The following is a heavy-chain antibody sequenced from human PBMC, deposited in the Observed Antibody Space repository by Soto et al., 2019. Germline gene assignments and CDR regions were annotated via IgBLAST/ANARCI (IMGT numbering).Heavy chain of an antibody. CDR1: GGSISSSSYY. Sequence: SETLSLTCTVSGGSISSSSYYWGWIRQPPGKGLEWIGSIYYSGSTYYNPSLKSRVTISVDTSKNQFSLKLSSVTAAETAVYYCARLVGYCTNGVCYPRNWFDPWGQGTLVTVSS. V-gene: IGHV4-39*01. CDR2: IYYSGST. CDR3: ARLVGYCTNGVCYPRNWFDP. J-gene: IGHJ5*02. D-gene: IGHD2-8*01.